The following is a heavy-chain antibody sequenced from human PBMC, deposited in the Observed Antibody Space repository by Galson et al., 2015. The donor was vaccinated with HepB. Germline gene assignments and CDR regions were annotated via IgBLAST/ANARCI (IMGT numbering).Heavy chain of an antibody. Sequence: SLRLSCAASGFILDDYGMSWVRQVPGKGLEWVAGSNWNGGNTGYADSVQGRFTTSRDDAKNSLHLEMNSLRVEDTALYYCVRAGDDSGWDFEYWGQGTLVTVSS. CDR1: GFILDDYG. CDR2: SNWNGGNT. V-gene: IGHV3-20*04. CDR3: VRAGDDSGWDFEY. D-gene: IGHD5-12*01. J-gene: IGHJ4*02.